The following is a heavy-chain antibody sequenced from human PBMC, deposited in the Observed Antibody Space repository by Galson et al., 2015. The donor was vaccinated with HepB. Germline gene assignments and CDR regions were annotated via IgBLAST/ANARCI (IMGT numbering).Heavy chain of an antibody. V-gene: IGHV3-30*14. Sequence: SLRLSCAASKFTFSSYAVHWVRQAPGKGREWGAGISYDENNKYYADSVKGRFTISRDNSKNTLYLQMNSLRPEDTAVCYCAREMAPPMVGAMTPLDYWGQGTLVAVSS. J-gene: IGHJ4*02. CDR1: KFTFSSYA. CDR3: AREMAPPMVGAMTPLDY. D-gene: IGHD1-26*01. CDR2: ISYDENNK.